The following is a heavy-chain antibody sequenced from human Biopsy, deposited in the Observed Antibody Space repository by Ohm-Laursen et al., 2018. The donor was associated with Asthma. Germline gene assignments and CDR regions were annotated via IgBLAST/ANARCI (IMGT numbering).Heavy chain of an antibody. V-gene: IGHV3-21*01. CDR3: AKDRVAGRSYYFDY. CDR2: ITDTSRYI. D-gene: IGHD6-13*01. CDR1: GFTFSHYN. J-gene: IGHJ4*02. Sequence: SLRLYCSASGFTFSHYNMNWVRQAPGKGLEWVSSITDTSRYIKCADSVKGRFTISRDNAKNMVYLQMNSLRPEDTAVYYCAKDRVAGRSYYFDYWGQGSLVSVSS.